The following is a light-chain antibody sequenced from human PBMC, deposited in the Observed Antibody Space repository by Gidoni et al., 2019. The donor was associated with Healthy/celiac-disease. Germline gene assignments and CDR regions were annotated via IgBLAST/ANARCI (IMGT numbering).Light chain of an antibody. J-gene: IGKJ2*01. V-gene: IGKV3-20*01. CDR1: QSVSSSY. CDR2: GAS. CDR3: QQYGSSTWYT. Sequence: IVLTQSPGTLSLSPGERATLSCRASQSVSSSYLAWYQQKPGQAPRLLIYGASSRATGIPDRFSGSGSGTDFTLTISRLEPEDFAVYYCQQYGSSTWYTFGQGTKLEIK.